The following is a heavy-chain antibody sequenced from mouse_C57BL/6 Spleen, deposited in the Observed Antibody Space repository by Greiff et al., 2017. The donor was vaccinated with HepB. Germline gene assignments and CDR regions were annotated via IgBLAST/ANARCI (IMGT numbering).Heavy chain of an antibody. CDR1: GYSITSGYY. CDR3: ARGGTPDPFAY. CDR2: ISYDGSN. J-gene: IGHJ3*01. Sequence: DVKLQESGPGLVKPSQSLSLTCSVTGYSITSGYYWNWIRQFPGNKLEWMGYISYDGSNNYNPSLKNRISITRDTSKNQFFLKLNSVTTEDTATYYCARGGTPDPFAYWGQGTLVTVSA. D-gene: IGHD2-14*01. V-gene: IGHV3-6*01.